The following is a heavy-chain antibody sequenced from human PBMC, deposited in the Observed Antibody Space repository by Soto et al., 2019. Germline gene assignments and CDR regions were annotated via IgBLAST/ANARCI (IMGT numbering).Heavy chain of an antibody. CDR3: ARCLGVRGVIMGSGWFDP. CDR1: GGSFIDLS. D-gene: IGHD3-10*01. V-gene: IGHV4-34*01. J-gene: IGHJ5*02. CDR2: INHSGNT. Sequence: SQPKSLPSAVYGGSFIDLSCRWISHPPGKGLEWIGEINHSGNTNYNPSLKSRVTISVDTSKNQFSLKLSSVTAADTAVYYCARCLGVRGVIMGSGWFDPWGQGTLVTVS.